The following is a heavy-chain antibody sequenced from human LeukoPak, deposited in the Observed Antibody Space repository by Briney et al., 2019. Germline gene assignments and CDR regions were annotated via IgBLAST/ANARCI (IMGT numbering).Heavy chain of an antibody. CDR3: ATYYESSGYRLDY. J-gene: IGHJ4*02. CDR1: GGSISSSNW. CDR2: IYHSGST. Sequence: SGTLSPTCAVSGGSISSSNWWTWVRQPPGKGLEWIGEIYHSGSTNYNPSLKSRVTMSVDKSKNQFSLGLSSVTAADTAVYYCATYYESSGYRLDYWGQGTLVTVSS. D-gene: IGHD3-22*01. V-gene: IGHV4-4*02.